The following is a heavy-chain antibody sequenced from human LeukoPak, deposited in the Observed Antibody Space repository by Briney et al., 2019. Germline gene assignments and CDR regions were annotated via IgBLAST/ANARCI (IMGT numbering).Heavy chain of an antibody. V-gene: IGHV4-59*01. D-gene: IGHD6-6*01. CDR1: GGSISSYY. J-gene: IGHJ6*03. CDR3: ARVGSSSSAFYYYYYYMDV. CDR2: IYYSGST. Sequence: SETLSLTCTVSGGSISSYYWSWIRQPPGKGLEWIGYIYYSGSTNYNPSLKSRVTISVDTSKNQFSLKLSSVTAADTAVYHCARVGSSSSAFYYYYYYMDVWGKGTTVTVSS.